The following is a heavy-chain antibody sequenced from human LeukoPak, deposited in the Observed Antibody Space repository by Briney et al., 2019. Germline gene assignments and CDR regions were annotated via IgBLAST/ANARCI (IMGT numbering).Heavy chain of an antibody. Sequence: SETLSLTCTVSGGSISGDYWSWIRQPAGKGLEWIGRIYTSGGTNYNPSLKSRVTMSVDTSKNQFSLRLGSVTAADTAVYYCARRVGATYFDYWGQGTLVTVSS. CDR1: GGSISGDY. CDR3: ARRVGATYFDY. CDR2: IYTSGGT. D-gene: IGHD1-26*01. J-gene: IGHJ4*02. V-gene: IGHV4-4*07.